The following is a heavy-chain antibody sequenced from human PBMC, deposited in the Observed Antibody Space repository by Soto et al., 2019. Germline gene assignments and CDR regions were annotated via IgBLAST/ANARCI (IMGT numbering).Heavy chain of an antibody. Sequence: ASVKVSCKASGYTFTNYGIHCVRQAPGQRLEWMGWINSGSGNTKYSQKLQGRVTINRDTSANTAYMELSSLRSEDTAVYYCARHGYRSVWYHWCCDFWGRGTLVTRLL. D-gene: IGHD6-19*01. V-gene: IGHV1-3*01. CDR1: GYTFTNYG. CDR3: ARHGYRSVWYHWCCDF. CDR2: INSGSGNT. J-gene: IGHJ2*01.